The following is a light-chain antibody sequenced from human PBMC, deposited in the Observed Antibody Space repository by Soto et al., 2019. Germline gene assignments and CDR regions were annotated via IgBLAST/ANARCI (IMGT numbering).Light chain of an antibody. CDR3: SSYTSTSTYV. Sequence: QSVLTQPASVSGSPGQAITISCTGTSSDVGGYTYVSWYQQHPGKAPKFIIYDVSNRPSGVSNRFSGSKSGNTASLTISGLQAEDEADYDCSSYTSTSTYVFGTGTKVTVL. V-gene: IGLV2-14*01. J-gene: IGLJ1*01. CDR1: SSDVGGYTY. CDR2: DVS.